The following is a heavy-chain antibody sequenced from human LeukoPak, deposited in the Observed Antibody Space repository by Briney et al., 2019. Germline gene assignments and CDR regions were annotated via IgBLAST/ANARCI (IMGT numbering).Heavy chain of an antibody. V-gene: IGHV1-8*01. CDR1: GYTFTSYD. D-gene: IGHD3-16*02. CDR2: MNPNSGNT. Sequence: ASVKVSCKASGYTFTSYDINWVRQATGQGLEWMGWMNPNSGNTGYAQKFQGRVTMTRNTSISTAYMELSSLRSEDTAVYYCARGVGKYVWGSYRYTPFDYWGQGTLVTVSS. J-gene: IGHJ4*02. CDR3: ARGVGKYVWGSYRYTPFDY.